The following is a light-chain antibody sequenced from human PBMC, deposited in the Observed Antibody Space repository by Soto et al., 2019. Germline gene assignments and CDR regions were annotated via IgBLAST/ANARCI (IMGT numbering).Light chain of an antibody. CDR3: QQSYSTPIT. Sequence: SPMTQSASPRSSSCGDRVTITSLASQGISNYLAWYQQKPGKVPKLLIYAASTLQSGVPSRFSGSGSGTDFTLTISSLQPEDFATYYCQQSYSTPITFGQGTRLEI. CDR1: QGISNY. CDR2: AAS. J-gene: IGKJ5*01. V-gene: IGKV1-27*01.